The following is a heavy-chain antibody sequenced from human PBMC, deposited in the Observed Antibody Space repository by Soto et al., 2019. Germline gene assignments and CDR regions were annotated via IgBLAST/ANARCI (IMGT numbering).Heavy chain of an antibody. CDR1: GYTFTSYA. D-gene: IGHD2-2*02. CDR2: INAGNGNT. CDR3: ARDWYCSSTSCYKGNWFDP. J-gene: IGHJ5*02. V-gene: IGHV1-3*01. Sequence: ASVKVSCKASGYTFTSYAMHWVRQAPGQRLEWMGWINAGNGNTKYSQKFQGRVTITRDTSASTAYMELSSPRSEDTAVYYCARDWYCSSTSCYKGNWFDPWGQGTLVTSPQ.